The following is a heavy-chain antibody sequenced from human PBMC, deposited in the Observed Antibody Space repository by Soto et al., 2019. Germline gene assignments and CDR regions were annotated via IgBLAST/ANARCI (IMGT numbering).Heavy chain of an antibody. CDR1: GFTFSSYA. V-gene: IGHV3-23*01. CDR2: ISGSGGST. D-gene: IGHD3-10*01. CDR3: AKEGTMVAYYYYYYGMDV. J-gene: IGHJ6*02. Sequence: EVQLLESGGGLVQPGGSLRLSCAASGFTFSSYAMSWVRQAPGKGLEWVSAISGSGGSTHYADSVKGRFTISRDNSKNTLYLQMNSLRAEDTAVYYCAKEGTMVAYYYYYYGMDVWGQGTTVTVSS.